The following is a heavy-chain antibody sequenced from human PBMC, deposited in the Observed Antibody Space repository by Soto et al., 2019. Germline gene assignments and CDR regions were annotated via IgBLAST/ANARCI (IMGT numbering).Heavy chain of an antibody. J-gene: IGHJ5*02. CDR2: NRWNGEAV. CDR3: VKDGEAASPGWFDT. D-gene: IGHD6-6*01. Sequence: GGSLRLSCSASGFTFEDFAMHWVRRVPGKGLEWVAGNRWNGEAVGYAASVKGRCTSSRDNAKKLLFLQMNSLRVDDTALYYCVKDGEAASPGWFDTWGQGAQVTVSS. V-gene: IGHV3-9*01. CDR1: GFTFEDFA.